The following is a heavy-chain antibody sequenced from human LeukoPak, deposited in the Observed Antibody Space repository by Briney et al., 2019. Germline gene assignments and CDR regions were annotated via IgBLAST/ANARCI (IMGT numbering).Heavy chain of an antibody. J-gene: IGHJ3*02. V-gene: IGHV3-74*01. CDR1: GFTFSTYW. Sequence: TGGSLRLSCAGSGFTFSTYWMHWVRQVPGKGLLWVSRINTDGSSTTYAGSVKGRFTVSRDNAKNTLYLQMNSLRAEDTAVYYCAKMLYDFWSGYCGAFDIWGQGTMVTVSS. D-gene: IGHD3-3*01. CDR2: INTDGSST. CDR3: AKMLYDFWSGYCGAFDI.